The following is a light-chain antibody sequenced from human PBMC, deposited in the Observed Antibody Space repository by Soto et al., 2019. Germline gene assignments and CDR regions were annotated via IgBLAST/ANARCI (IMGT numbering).Light chain of an antibody. J-gene: IGKJ3*01. V-gene: IGKV3-11*01. CDR3: QKHARWPT. Sequence: EIVLTQSPATLSLSPGERATLSCRASQSVSRYLAWYQQKPGQAPRLLIYDASNRATGIPARFSGSGSGTDFTLTISSLEPDDSALYYWQKHARWPTFGLGTKVDIK. CDR2: DAS. CDR1: QSVSRY.